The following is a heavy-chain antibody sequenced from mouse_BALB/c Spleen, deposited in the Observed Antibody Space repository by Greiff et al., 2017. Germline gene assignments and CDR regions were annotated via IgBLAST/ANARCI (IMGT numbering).Heavy chain of an antibody. CDR2: ISSGSSTI. CDR3: ARVYYGYAYAMGY. V-gene: IGHV5-17*02. J-gene: IGHJ4*01. Sequence: EVQLVESGGGLVQPGGSRKLSCAASGFTFSSFGMHWVRQAPEKGLEWVAYISSGSSTIYYADTVKGRFTISRDNPKNTLFLQMTSLRSEDTAMYYCARVYYGYAYAMGYWGQGTSVTVSS. CDR1: GFTFSSFG. D-gene: IGHD2-2*01.